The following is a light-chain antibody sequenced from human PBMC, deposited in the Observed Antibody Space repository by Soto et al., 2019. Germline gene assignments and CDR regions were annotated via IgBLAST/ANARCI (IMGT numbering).Light chain of an antibody. J-gene: IGKJ1*01. CDR3: QQSYSTPRT. CDR2: AAS. Sequence: DIQMTQSPSSLTASVGVRVTITCRASQTINNSLNWYQQQPGKAPNLLIYAASTFQSGVPSTFNGSGCWTDYTLTTSCLQPEHFVTYYCQQSYSTPRTFGRGTKVEIK. CDR1: QTINNS. V-gene: IGKV1-39*01.